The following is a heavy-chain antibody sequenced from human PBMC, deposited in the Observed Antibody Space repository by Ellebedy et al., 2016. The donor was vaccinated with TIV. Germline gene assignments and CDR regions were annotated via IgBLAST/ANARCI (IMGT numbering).Heavy chain of an antibody. V-gene: IGHV1-18*01. D-gene: IGHD3-10*02. Sequence: AASVKVSCKASGYTFTTYAITWVRQAPGQGLEWMGWISADNGNTNYAQKLQGRVTMTTDTSTSIAYMELRSLRSDDTAVYYCARENYGRNFDYWGQGTLVTVSS. CDR2: ISADNGNT. CDR3: ARENYGRNFDY. J-gene: IGHJ4*02. CDR1: GYTFTTYA.